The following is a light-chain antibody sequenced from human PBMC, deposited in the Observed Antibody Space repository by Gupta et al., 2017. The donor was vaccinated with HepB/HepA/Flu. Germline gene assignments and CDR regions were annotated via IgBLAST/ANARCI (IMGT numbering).Light chain of an antibody. CDR2: KVS. CDR3: RQGNHWPLT. CDR1: DGLDYSAGITY. V-gene: IGKV2-30*01. Sequence: VVMTQSPLSLPVTVGQPASISCKSSDGLDYSAGITYLNWFHQRPGQPPRRLIYKVSHRDSGVPDRFSGSGSGTEFTLHISRVEAEDVGVYYCRQGNHWPLTFGGGTKVEI. J-gene: IGKJ4*01.